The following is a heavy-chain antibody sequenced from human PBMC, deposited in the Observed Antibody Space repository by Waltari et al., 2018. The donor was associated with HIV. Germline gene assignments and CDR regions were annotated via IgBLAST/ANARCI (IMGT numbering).Heavy chain of an antibody. CDR3: ARDLLDSSSSLY. V-gene: IGHV3-7*01. J-gene: IGHJ4*02. D-gene: IGHD6-6*01. Sequence: EVQLVESGGGLVQPGGSLRLSCAAAGLTCSSNWQSWVGQATGKGLEWVANIKQDGSEKYYVDSVKGRFTISRDNAKNSLYLQMNSLIAEDTAVYYCARDLLDSSSSLYWGQGTLVTVSS. CDR2: IKQDGSEK. CDR1: GLTCSSNW.